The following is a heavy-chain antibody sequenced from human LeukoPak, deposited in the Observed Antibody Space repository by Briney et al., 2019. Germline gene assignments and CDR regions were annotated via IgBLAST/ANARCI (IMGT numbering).Heavy chain of an antibody. Sequence: SVKVSCKASGFTFSSSTIQWVRPARGQRPWWIGWIFVGSGNTNYAQKLQERVPITRDMSTSTAYMELSSLSSEDTAVYYCAADRECRSSTCYPLNFDYWGQGSLVTVSS. V-gene: IGHV1-58*02. CDR1: GFTFSSST. CDR2: IFVGSGNT. J-gene: IGHJ4*02. D-gene: IGHD2-2*01. CDR3: AADRECRSSTCYPLNFDY.